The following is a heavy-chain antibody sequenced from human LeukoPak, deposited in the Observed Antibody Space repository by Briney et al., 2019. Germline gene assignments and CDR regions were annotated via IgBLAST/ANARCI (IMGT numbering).Heavy chain of an antibody. CDR2: MNPNSGNT. Sequence: ASVKVSRKASGYTFTSYDINWVRQATGQGLEWMGWMNPNSGNTGYAQKFQGRVTMTRNTSISTAYMELSSLRSEDTAVYYCARGGTTVLRYFDWLGNGPYNWFDPWGQGTLVTVSS. CDR1: GYTFTSYD. V-gene: IGHV1-8*01. J-gene: IGHJ5*02. D-gene: IGHD3-9*01. CDR3: ARGGTTVLRYFDWLGNGPYNWFDP.